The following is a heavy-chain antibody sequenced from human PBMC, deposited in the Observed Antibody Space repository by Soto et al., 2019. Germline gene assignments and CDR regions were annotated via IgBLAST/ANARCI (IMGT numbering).Heavy chain of an antibody. CDR3: ARGGRGSSFKVRLYYYYAMDV. Sequence: PSETLSLTCAVYGGSFSGYYWSWIRQPPGKGLEWIGEINHSGSTNYNPSLKSRVTISVDTSKNQFSLKLSSVTAADTAVYYCARGGRGSSFKVRLYYYYAMDVWGQGTTVTVSS. D-gene: IGHD6-13*01. V-gene: IGHV4-34*01. J-gene: IGHJ6*02. CDR1: GGSFSGYY. CDR2: INHSGST.